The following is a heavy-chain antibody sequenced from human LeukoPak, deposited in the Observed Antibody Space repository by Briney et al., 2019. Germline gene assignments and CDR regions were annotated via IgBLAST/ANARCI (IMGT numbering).Heavy chain of an antibody. V-gene: IGHV1-8*03. D-gene: IGHD3-3*01. CDR3: ARAFDYDFWSGYYFNYYYYMDV. Sequence: ASVKVSCKASGYTFTSYDINWVRQATGQGLEWMGWMNPNSGNTGYAQKFQGRVTITRNTFISTAYMELSSLRSEDTAVYYCARAFDYDFWSGYYFNYYYYMDVWGKGTTVTVSS. CDR2: MNPNSGNT. CDR1: GYTFTSYD. J-gene: IGHJ6*03.